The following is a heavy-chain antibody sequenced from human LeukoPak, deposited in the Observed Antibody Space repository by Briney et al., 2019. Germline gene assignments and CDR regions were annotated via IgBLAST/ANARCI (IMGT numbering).Heavy chain of an antibody. J-gene: IGHJ4*02. Sequence: ASVKVSCKASGYTFTSYGISWVRQAPGQGLEWMGWISAYNGNTNYAQKFQGRVTMTRDTSISTAYMELSRLRSDDTAVYYCARDYYYDSSGYSDYWGQGTLVTVSS. D-gene: IGHD3-22*01. V-gene: IGHV1-18*01. CDR2: ISAYNGNT. CDR3: ARDYYYDSSGYSDY. CDR1: GYTFTSYG.